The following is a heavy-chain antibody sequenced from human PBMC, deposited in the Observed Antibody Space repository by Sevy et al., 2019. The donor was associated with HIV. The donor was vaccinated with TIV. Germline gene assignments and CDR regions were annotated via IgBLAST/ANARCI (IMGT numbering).Heavy chain of an antibody. CDR2: ISSDVSRK. Sequence: GGSLRLSCSASGFNFSTYAMHWVRQTPGKGLEWVAVISSDVSRKYYAASVRGRFAISRDNSKNTLSPQMSSLRGEDTAVYYCARDARGDAALPDYWGQGTLVTVSS. CDR1: GFNFSTYA. CDR3: ARDARGDAALPDY. D-gene: IGHD3-16*01. V-gene: IGHV3-30*09. J-gene: IGHJ4*02.